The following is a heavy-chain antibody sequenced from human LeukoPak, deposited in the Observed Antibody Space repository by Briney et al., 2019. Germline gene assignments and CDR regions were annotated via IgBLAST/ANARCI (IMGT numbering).Heavy chain of an antibody. CDR2: ISSSSSYI. J-gene: IGHJ5*02. CDR1: GFTFSSYS. D-gene: IGHD3-10*01. V-gene: IGHV3-21*01. Sequence: PGGSLRLSCAASGFTFSSYSMNWVRQAPGKGLEWVSSISSSSSYIYYADSVKGRFTISRDNAKNSLYLQMNNLRAEDTAVYYCAREGYYGSGSYYPNWFDPWGQGTLVTVSS. CDR3: AREGYYGSGSYYPNWFDP.